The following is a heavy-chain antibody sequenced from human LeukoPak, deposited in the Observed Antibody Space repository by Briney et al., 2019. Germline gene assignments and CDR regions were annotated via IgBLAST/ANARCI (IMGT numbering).Heavy chain of an antibody. Sequence: SETLSLTCAVSGGSISSYYWSWIRQPAGKGLEWIGRFYTGGSATYNPSLKSRVTMSLDTSKNQFSLQLRSVTAADTAVYYCASGRYFKSRGLGYWGQGTLVTVSS. D-gene: IGHD3-10*01. CDR3: ASGRYFKSRGLGY. V-gene: IGHV4-4*07. J-gene: IGHJ4*02. CDR2: FYTGGSA. CDR1: GGSISSYY.